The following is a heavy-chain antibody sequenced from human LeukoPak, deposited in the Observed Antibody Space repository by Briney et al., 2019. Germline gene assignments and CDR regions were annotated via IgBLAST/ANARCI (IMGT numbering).Heavy chain of an antibody. CDR3: ARDVVYCSGGSCYTLFDY. CDR2: TYYRSKWHN. D-gene: IGHD2-15*01. CDR1: GDSVSSNSAA. Sequence: SQTLSLTCAISGDSVSSNSAAWNWIRKSPSRGLEWLGRTYYRSKWHNDYSPSVKSRITVNSDTSKNQFSLQLNSVTPEDTAVYYCARDVVYCSGGSCYTLFDYWGQGTLVTVSS. J-gene: IGHJ4*02. V-gene: IGHV6-1*01.